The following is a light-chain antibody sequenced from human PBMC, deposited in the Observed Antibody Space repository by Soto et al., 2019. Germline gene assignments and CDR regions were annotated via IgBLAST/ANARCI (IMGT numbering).Light chain of an antibody. J-gene: IGLJ1*01. CDR3: NSQRSSGTRV. V-gene: IGLV2-14*01. Sequence: QTSHTHPASVSGSPGQSITISCTGTSSDVGGYKHVSWYQHHPGKAPKLMIYEVSNRPSGVSNRFSGSKSGYTASLTISGLQAEDEADYYCNSQRSSGTRVFGTGTKVTVL. CDR1: SSDVGGYKH. CDR2: EVS.